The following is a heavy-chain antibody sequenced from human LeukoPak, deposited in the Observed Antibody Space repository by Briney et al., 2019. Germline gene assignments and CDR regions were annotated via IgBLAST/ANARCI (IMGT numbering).Heavy chain of an antibody. Sequence: GASVKVSCKASEYTFTGYYMHWVRQAPGQGLEWMGWINPNSGGTNYAQKFQGWVTMTRDTSISTAYMELSRLRSDDTAVYYCARLGYGGQIPHCSGGSCYSHYFDYWGQGTLVTVSS. CDR2: INPNSGGT. CDR1: EYTFTGYY. CDR3: ARLGYGGQIPHCSGGSCYSHYFDY. J-gene: IGHJ4*02. V-gene: IGHV1-2*04. D-gene: IGHD2-15*01.